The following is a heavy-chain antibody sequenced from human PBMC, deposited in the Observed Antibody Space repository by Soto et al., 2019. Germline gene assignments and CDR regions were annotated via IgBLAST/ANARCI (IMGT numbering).Heavy chain of an antibody. V-gene: IGHV4-31*03. CDR2: IYYSGST. CDR1: GGSISTTDYY. Sequence: QVQLQESGPGLVKPSQTLSLTCSVSGGSISTTDYYWSWIRQHPEMGLEWIGYIYYSGSTYYNPSLKSRITISVDTSKNQFSLNLSSVTAADTAVYYCVRGPARFHWTVGLDYWGHGTLVTVSS. CDR3: VRGPARFHWTVGLDY. D-gene: IGHD4-4*01. J-gene: IGHJ4*01.